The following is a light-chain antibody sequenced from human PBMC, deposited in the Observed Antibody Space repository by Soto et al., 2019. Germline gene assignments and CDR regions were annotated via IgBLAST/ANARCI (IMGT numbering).Light chain of an antibody. J-gene: IGLJ2*01. CDR2: DNN. CDR3: GTWDSGLSAGV. Sequence: HSVLTQPPSVSAAPGRKVTISCSGSSSNIGNNFVSWYQHLPGTAPKLLIYDNNKRPSGIPDRFSGSKSGTSATLGITGLQTGDEADYYCGTWDSGLSAGVFGGGTKLTVL. CDR1: SSNIGNNF. V-gene: IGLV1-51*01.